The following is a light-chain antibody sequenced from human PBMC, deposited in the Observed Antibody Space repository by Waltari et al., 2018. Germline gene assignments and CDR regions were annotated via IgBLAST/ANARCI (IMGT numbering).Light chain of an antibody. CDR1: QSINSW. V-gene: IGKV1-5*03. J-gene: IGKJ2*01. Sequence: DIQMTQSPTALSASVGDRVTITCRASQSINSWLAWYQQKPGKVPKLLIYKASTLENGVPSRFSGSGSGAAFSLTISSLQPDDFATYYCQQYNSYSTFGQGTKLKIK. CDR3: QQYNSYST. CDR2: KAS.